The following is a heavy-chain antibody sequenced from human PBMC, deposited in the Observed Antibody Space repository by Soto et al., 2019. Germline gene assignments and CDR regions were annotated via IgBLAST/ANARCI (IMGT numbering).Heavy chain of an antibody. CDR1: GGSISSYY. CDR3: ARAVAATAMSDY. D-gene: IGHD2-2*01. V-gene: IGHV4-59*01. J-gene: IGHJ4*02. Sequence: PSETLSLTCTVSGGSISSYYWSWIRQPPGKGLEWIGYIYYSGSTNYNPSLKSRVTISVDTSKNQFSLKLSSVTAADTAVYYCARAVAATAMSDYWGQGTLVTVS. CDR2: IYYSGST.